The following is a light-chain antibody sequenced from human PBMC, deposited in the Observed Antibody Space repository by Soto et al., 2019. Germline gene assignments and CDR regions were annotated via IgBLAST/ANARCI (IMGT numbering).Light chain of an antibody. CDR2: DVS. J-gene: IGLJ2*01. CDR1: SSDVGGYNY. CDR3: SSYTSSSTVV. V-gene: IGLV2-14*01. Sequence: QSVLTQPASVSGSPGQSITISCTGTSSDVGGYNYVSWYQQHPGKAPKPMIYDVSNRPSGASNRFSGSKSGNTASLTISGLQAEDEADYYCSSYTSSSTVVFGGGTQLTVL.